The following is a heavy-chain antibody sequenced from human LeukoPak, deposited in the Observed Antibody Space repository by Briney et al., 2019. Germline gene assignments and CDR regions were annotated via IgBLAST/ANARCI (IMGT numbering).Heavy chain of an antibody. D-gene: IGHD2-15*01. CDR3: ARGYCSGGSCYSSYYYSYMDV. V-gene: IGHV4-39*07. Sequence: PSQTLSLTCTVSGGSISSGSYYWSWIRQPPGKGLEWIGSINYSGSTYYNPSLKSRVTISVDRSKNQFSLKLSSVTAADTAVYYCARGYCSGGSCYSSYYYSYMDVWGKGTTVTVSS. J-gene: IGHJ6*03. CDR1: GGSISSGSYY. CDR2: INYSGST.